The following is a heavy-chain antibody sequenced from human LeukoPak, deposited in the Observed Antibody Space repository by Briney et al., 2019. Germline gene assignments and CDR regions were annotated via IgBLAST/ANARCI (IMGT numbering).Heavy chain of an antibody. V-gene: IGHV4-4*09. D-gene: IGHD2-15*01. J-gene: IGHJ4*02. CDR3: ARPGQSSWWVYFNY. CDR2: IHTSGST. Sequence: PSETLSLTCTVSGGFSSFYYWTWIRQPPGKGLGWFGNIHTSGSTDYSPSLKSRVTMSIDTSKNQFSLRLSSVTAADTAVYYCARPGQSSWWVYFNYWGQGTLVTVSS. CDR1: GGFSSFYY.